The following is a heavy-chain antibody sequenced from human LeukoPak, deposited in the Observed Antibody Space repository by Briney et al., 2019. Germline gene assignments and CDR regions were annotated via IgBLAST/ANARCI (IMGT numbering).Heavy chain of an antibody. CDR3: ARRRELTTVTTFAYLDY. CDR1: GGSVSSYY. J-gene: IGHJ4*02. Sequence: PSETLSLTCTVSGGSVSSYYWSWIRQPPGKGLEWIGYIYYSGSTNYNPSLKSRVTISVDTSKNQFSLKLSSVTAADTAVYYCARRRELTTVTTFAYLDYWGQGTLVTVSS. CDR2: IYYSGST. V-gene: IGHV4-59*02. D-gene: IGHD4-17*01.